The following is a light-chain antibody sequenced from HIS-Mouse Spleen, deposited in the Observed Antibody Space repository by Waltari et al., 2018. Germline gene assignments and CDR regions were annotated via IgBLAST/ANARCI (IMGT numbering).Light chain of an antibody. CDR2: EGS. V-gene: IGLV2-23*01. J-gene: IGLJ3*02. Sequence: QSALTQPASVSGSPGQSITIPCTGTSRDVGSYNLVSCYQQHPGKAPKLMIYEGSKRPSGVSNRFSGSKSGNTASLTISGLQAEDEADYYCCSYAGSSTWVFGGGTKLTVL. CDR3: CSYAGSSTWV. CDR1: SRDVGSYNL.